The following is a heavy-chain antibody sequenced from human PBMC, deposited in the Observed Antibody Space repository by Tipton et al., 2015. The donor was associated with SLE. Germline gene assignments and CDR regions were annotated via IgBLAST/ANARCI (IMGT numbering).Heavy chain of an antibody. D-gene: IGHD6-19*01. J-gene: IGHJ4*02. CDR3: AKPGRTVAGNYFDY. CDR1: GFTFSSYW. Sequence: SLRLSCVTSGFTFSSYWMTWVRQAPGKGLEWVANVHQDGSEINSVDSVKGRFTISRDNAKNTLYLQMNILRAGDTAVYYCAKPGRTVAGNYFDYWGLGTLVTVSS. V-gene: IGHV3-7*05. CDR2: VHQDGSEI.